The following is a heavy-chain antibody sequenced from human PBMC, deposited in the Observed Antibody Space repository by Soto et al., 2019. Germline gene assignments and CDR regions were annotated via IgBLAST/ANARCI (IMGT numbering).Heavy chain of an antibody. CDR1: GFTFSSYS. CDR2: ISPSSSTI. D-gene: IGHD5-18*01. J-gene: IGHJ6*02. Sequence: GGSLRLSCAASGFTFSSYSMNWVRQAPGKGLEWVSYISPSSSTIYYADSVKGRFTISRDNAKNSLYLQMNSLRDEDTAVYYCATECVDTAMEHRIGIDVWGQGTTVTVSS. V-gene: IGHV3-48*02. CDR3: ATECVDTAMEHRIGIDV.